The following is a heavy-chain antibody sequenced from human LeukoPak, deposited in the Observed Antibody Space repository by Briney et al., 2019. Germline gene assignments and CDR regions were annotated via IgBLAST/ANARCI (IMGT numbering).Heavy chain of an antibody. V-gene: IGHV3-23*01. J-gene: IGHJ4*02. CDR3: AKDPIYCSSTSCYVFDY. CDR2: ISGSGGST. D-gene: IGHD2-2*01. CDR1: GXTFSSYA. Sequence: GVLSLSCAXSGXTFSSYAMNWVRQAPGKGLEWVSGISGSGGSTYCADSVKGRFTISRDNSKNTLYLQMNSLRAEDTAIYYCAKDPIYCSSTSCYVFDYWGQGALVTVSS.